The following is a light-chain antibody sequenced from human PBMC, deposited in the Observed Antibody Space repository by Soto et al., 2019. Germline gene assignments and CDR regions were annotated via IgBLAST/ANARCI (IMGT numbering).Light chain of an antibody. CDR3: QQRGWPPLA. J-gene: IGKJ4*01. V-gene: IGKV3-11*01. CDR1: QSVSSS. CDR2: DAS. Sequence: EIVLTQSPATLSLSPGERATLSCRASQSVSSSLAWYQQKPGQAPRLIIHDASNRATGIPARFSGSGSGTDFTLTFSSLEPEDFAVYYCQQRGWPPLAFGGGTRVEIK.